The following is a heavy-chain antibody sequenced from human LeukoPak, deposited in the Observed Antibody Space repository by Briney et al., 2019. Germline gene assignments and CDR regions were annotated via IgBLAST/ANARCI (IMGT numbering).Heavy chain of an antibody. CDR3: ARGGLIIIAAAGSQSQGHYYMDV. CDR1: GFTFSTYS. V-gene: IGHV4-34*01. CDR2: INHSGST. Sequence: PGGSLRLSCAASGFTFSTYSMNWVRQPPGKGLEWIGEINHSGSTNYNPSLKSRVTISVDTSKNQFSLKLSSVTAADTAVYYCARGGLIIIAAAGSQSQGHYYMDVWGKGTTVTVSS. J-gene: IGHJ6*03. D-gene: IGHD6-13*01.